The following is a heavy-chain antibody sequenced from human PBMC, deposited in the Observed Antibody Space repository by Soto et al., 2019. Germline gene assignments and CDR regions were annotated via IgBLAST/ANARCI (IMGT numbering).Heavy chain of an antibody. CDR1: GGSISSHY. J-gene: IGHJ2*01. CDR3: ARVWRRGWHFDL. D-gene: IGHD1-1*01. Sequence: QVQLQESGPGLVKPSETLSLNCTVSGGSISSHYWSWIRQPPGKGLEWIGYISDSGSATYSPSFKSRLTISVDASKNLVSLNLRSVTAADTAVYYCARVWRRGWHFDLWGRGTLATVSS. CDR2: ISDSGSA. V-gene: IGHV4-59*11.